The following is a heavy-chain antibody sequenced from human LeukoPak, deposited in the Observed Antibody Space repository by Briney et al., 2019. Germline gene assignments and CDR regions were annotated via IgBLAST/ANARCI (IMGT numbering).Heavy chain of an antibody. D-gene: IGHD6-19*01. CDR2: ISDDGSTT. V-gene: IGHV3-30*01. CDR1: GCTFRNYS. J-gene: IGHJ5*02. CDR3: SRDRYTSGWYAGEWYWFDP. Sequence: GGSLRLSCTASGCTFRNYSMHWVRQAPGKGLEWVALISDDGSTTYYAASVKGRFTISRDNSKNTMYLQMNSLRPEDTAVYYCSRDRYTSGWYAGEWYWFDPWGQGTLVTVSS.